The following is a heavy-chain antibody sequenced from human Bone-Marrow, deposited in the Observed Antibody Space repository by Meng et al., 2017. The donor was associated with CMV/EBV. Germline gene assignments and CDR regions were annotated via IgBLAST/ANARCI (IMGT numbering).Heavy chain of an antibody. J-gene: IGHJ4*02. D-gene: IGHD6-19*01. V-gene: IGHV3-11*01. CDR2: ISSSGSTI. CDR3: ARESSSGWFTLFDY. Sequence: GESLKISCAASGFTLSDYYMSWIRQAPGKGLEWVSYISSSGSTIYYADSVKGRFTISRDNAKNSLYLQMNSLRAEDTAVYYCARESSSGWFTLFDYWGQGTLVTVSS. CDR1: GFTLSDYY.